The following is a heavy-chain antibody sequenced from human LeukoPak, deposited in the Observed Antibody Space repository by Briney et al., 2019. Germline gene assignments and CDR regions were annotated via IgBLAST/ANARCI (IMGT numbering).Heavy chain of an antibody. Sequence: GGSPRLSCAASGFTFDNYAMNWVCQAPGKGLEWVLGISGSGVNTYYADSVKGRFTISRDDSKNTLYLQLNSLRGEDTAIYYCARDTSFNYGTHAMDVWGQGTTVTVSS. V-gene: IGHV3-23*01. D-gene: IGHD3-10*01. CDR3: ARDTSFNYGTHAMDV. CDR1: GFTFDNYA. CDR2: ISGSGVNT. J-gene: IGHJ6*02.